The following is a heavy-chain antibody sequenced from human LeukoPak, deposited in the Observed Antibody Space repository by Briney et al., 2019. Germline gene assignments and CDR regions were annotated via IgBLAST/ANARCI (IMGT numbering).Heavy chain of an antibody. CDR1: GFTVSSNY. CDR3: ARERPGMDYMDV. Sequence: PGGSLRLSCAASGFTVSSNYMSWVRQAPGKGLEWVSVIYSGGSTYYADSVKGRFPISRDNSKNTLYLQMNSLRAEDTAVYYCARERPGMDYMDVWGKGTTVTVSS. J-gene: IGHJ6*03. CDR2: IYSGGST. V-gene: IGHV3-53*01.